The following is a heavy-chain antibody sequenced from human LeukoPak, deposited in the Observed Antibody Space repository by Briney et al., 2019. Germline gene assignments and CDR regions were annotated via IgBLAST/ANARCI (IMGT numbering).Heavy chain of an antibody. J-gene: IGHJ4*02. CDR2: IIPIFDTA. D-gene: IGHD3-10*01. Sequence: SETVSCKASPRTSPRYFFSDLPPATGKALPWMAAIIPIFDTANYPHTSQVRVTTTADESTTTAYMELSSLRSEDSAVYYCARDTVTMVRGVIPTRGGLDYWGQGTLVTVSS. V-gene: IGHV1-69*01. CDR3: ARDTVTMVRGVIPTRGGLDY. CDR1: PRTSPRYF.